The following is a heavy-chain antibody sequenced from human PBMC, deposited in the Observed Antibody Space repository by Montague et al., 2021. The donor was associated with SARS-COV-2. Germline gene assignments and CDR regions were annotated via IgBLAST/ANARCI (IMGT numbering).Heavy chain of an antibody. Sequence: SETLSLTCNVSDDSMGGYYWSWIRQPPGKGLEWIGYLYYSGSTSINPSLRSRVTISADTSKNQFSLKMTSVTTADTAVYYCARGSGEYSRTTCYRPYYYGLDVWGQGTTVTVSS. CDR3: ARGSGEYSRTTCYRPYYYGLDV. CDR1: DDSMGGYY. CDR2: LYYSGST. J-gene: IGHJ6*02. V-gene: IGHV4-59*01. D-gene: IGHD3-16*02.